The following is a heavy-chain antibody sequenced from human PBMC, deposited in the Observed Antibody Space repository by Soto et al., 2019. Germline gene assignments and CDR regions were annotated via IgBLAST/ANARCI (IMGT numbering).Heavy chain of an antibody. V-gene: IGHV4-34*01. D-gene: IGHD6-6*01. CDR3: RYSSSAYYYYYMDV. Sequence: SETLSLTCVVSGGSLSDYFWSWIRQPPGMALEWIGEINHLGSINYNPSLKSRVTISVDTSKNQFSLKLSSVTAADTAVYYCRYSSSAYYYYYMDVWGKGTTVTVSS. J-gene: IGHJ6*03. CDR1: GGSLSDYF. CDR2: INHLGSI.